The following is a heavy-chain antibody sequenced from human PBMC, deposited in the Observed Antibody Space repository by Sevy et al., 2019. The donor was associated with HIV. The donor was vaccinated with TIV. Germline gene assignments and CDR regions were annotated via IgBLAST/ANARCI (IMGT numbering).Heavy chain of an antibody. V-gene: IGHV3-43*01. CDR1: GFTFDDYT. CDR2: ISWDGGST. D-gene: IGHD6-13*01. CDR3: AKDLGGLFAAAGFDY. J-gene: IGHJ4*02. Sequence: GESLKISCAASGFTFDDYTMHWVRQAPGKGLEWVSLISWDGGSTYYADSVKGRFTISRDNSKNSLYLQMNSLRTEDTALYYCAKDLGGLFAAAGFDYWGQGTLVTVSS.